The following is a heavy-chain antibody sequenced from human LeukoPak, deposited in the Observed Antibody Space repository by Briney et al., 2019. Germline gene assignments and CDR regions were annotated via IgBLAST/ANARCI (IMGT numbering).Heavy chain of an antibody. V-gene: IGHV4-31*03. CDR2: IYYSGST. CDR1: GGSISSGGYY. CDR3: ASMKLGYCSGGSCLNAFDI. Sequence: PSQTLSLTCTVSGGSISSGGYYWRWIRQHPGKGLEWIGYIYYSGSTYYNPSLKSRVTISVDTSKNQFSLKLSSVTAADTAVYYCASMKLGYCSGGSCLNAFDIWAKGQWSPSLQ. D-gene: IGHD2-15*01. J-gene: IGHJ3*02.